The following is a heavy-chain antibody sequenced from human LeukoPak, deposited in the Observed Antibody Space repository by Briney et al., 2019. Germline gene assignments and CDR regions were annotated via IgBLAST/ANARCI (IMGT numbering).Heavy chain of an antibody. Sequence: ASVNVSCKAFGYIFTRNYVQWVRPAAGQGPEWMGVMSPRGGSTTYAQKFQGSVTMTSAMSTSTDYLELRSLRSEDTAVYYCATDNSVRDEAWWFNPWGQGTLVTVSS. CDR1: GYIFTRNY. CDR3: ATDNSVRDEAWWFNP. J-gene: IGHJ5*02. CDR2: MSPRGGST. D-gene: IGHD5-24*01. V-gene: IGHV1-46*01.